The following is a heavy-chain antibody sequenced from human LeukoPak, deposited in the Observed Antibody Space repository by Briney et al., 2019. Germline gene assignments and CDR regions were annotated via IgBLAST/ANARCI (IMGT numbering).Heavy chain of an antibody. V-gene: IGHV3-30*02. Sequence: QPGGSLRLSCAASGFTFSHYGMLWVRQAPGKGLEWVAFIRYDGSNKYYVDAVRGRFTISRDNSKDTLYLQMNSLRAEDTAVYYCAKEIDTSGYSPFDYWGQGTLVTVSS. CDR1: GFTFSHYG. D-gene: IGHD3-22*01. CDR2: IRYDGSNK. CDR3: AKEIDTSGYSPFDY. J-gene: IGHJ4*02.